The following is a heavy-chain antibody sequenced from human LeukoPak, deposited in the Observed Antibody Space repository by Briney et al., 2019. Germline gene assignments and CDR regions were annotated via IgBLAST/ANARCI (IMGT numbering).Heavy chain of an antibody. Sequence: SETLSLTCTVSGGSIISSTYYWGWIRQPSGKGLEWIGTIYHSGSTYYNPSLKSRVTISVDTSKDQFSLKLSSVTAADTALYYCARQPITYGSGRFFDYWGQGTLVTVSS. CDR1: GGSIISSTYY. V-gene: IGHV4-39*01. CDR3: ARQPITYGSGRFFDY. CDR2: IYHSGST. D-gene: IGHD3-10*01. J-gene: IGHJ4*02.